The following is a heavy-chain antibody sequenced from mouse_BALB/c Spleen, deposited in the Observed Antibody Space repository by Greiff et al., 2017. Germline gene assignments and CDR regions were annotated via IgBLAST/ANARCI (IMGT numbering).Heavy chain of an antibody. Sequence: VQVVESGPQLVRPGASVKISCKASGYSFTSYWMHWVKQRPGQGLEWIGMIVPSDSETRLNQKFKDKATLTVDKSSSTAYMQLSNPTSEDSAVYSSERRGYYDYFYSFDYWGQGTTLTVSS. CDR1: GYSFTSYW. V-gene: IGHV1S126*01. J-gene: IGHJ2*01. CDR3: ERRGYYDYFYSFDY. CDR2: IVPSDSET. D-gene: IGHD2-4*01.